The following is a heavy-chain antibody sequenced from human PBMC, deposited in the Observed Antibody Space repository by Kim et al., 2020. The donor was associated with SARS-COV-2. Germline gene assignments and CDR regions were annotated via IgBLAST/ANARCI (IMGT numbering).Heavy chain of an antibody. J-gene: IGHJ4*02. V-gene: IGHV3-23*01. D-gene: IGHD1-26*01. CDR3: AKVLGGSYSRDYYFDY. Sequence: DSVKGRFTISRDNSKNTLYLQMNSLSAEDTAVYYCAKVLGGSYSRDYYFDYWGQGTLVTVSS.